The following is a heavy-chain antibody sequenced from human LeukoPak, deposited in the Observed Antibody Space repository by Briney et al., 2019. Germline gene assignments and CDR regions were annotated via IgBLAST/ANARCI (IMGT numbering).Heavy chain of an antibody. CDR2: LYHTGST. CDR1: GYSISSGYY. J-gene: IGHJ4*02. V-gene: IGHV4-38-2*02. D-gene: IGHD3-10*01. Sequence: SETLSLTCTVSGYSISSGYYWGWIRQPPGKGLEWIGSLYHTGSTYYNPSLKSRVTISVDTSKNHFSLKLISVTGADTAVYYCARSTMVRGERLGKIDYWGQGTLVTVSS. CDR3: ARSTMVRGERLGKIDY.